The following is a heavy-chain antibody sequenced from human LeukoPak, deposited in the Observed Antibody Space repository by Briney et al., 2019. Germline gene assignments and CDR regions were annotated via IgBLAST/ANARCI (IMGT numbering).Heavy chain of an antibody. CDR3: AKSPTGIAGYYFDY. D-gene: IGHD6-13*01. Sequence: GGSLRLSCAASGFTFSNAWMSWVRQAPGKGLEWVGRIKSKTDGGTTDYAAPVKGRFTISRDDSKTTLYLQMNSLKTEDTAVYYCAKSPTGIAGYYFDYWGQGTLVTVSS. J-gene: IGHJ4*02. V-gene: IGHV3-15*01. CDR1: GFTFSNAW. CDR2: IKSKTDGGTT.